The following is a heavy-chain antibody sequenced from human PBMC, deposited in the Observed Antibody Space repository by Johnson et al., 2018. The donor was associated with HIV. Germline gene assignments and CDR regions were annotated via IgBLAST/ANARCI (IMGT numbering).Heavy chain of an antibody. J-gene: IGHJ3*02. V-gene: IGHV3-30-3*01. CDR3: AKDERAGQWLVLAFDI. CDR1: GFTFSSYA. Sequence: QMLLVESGGGLVQPGGSLRLSCAASGFTFSSYAMHWVRQAPGKGLEWVAVISYDESNKDYEDSVKGRFTISRDNSKNTLYLQINSLRAEDTAVYYCAKDERAGQWLVLAFDIWGQGTMVTVSS. CDR2: ISYDESNK. D-gene: IGHD6-19*01.